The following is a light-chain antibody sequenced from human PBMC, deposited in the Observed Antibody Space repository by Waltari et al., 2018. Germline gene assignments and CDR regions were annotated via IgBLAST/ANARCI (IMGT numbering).Light chain of an antibody. CDR2: EVN. V-gene: IGLV2-23*02. CDR3: CSYAGDSTYV. CDR1: SSDIGSYNL. Sequence: QSALTQPAYVSGSPGQSITISCTGPSSDIGSYNLVSWYQQHPGKAPNLIIYEVNRRPSGVFDCFSASKSVNTASLTISGLQADDEADYYCCSYAGDSTYVFGTGAKVTVL. J-gene: IGLJ1*01.